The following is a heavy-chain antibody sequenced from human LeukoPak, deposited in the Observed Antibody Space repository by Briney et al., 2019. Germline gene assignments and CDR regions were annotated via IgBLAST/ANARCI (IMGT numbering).Heavy chain of an antibody. D-gene: IGHD6-19*01. V-gene: IGHV3-23*01. CDR1: GFTFSSYP. CDR3: AKDNAYSSGWLYYFDY. CDR2: ISPTGRDT. J-gene: IGHJ4*02. Sequence: GGSLRLSCAASGFTFSSYPMTWVRQAPGKGPEWVSSISPTGRDTYYADSVRGRFTISRDNSKNTLYLQLNSLRAEDTAVYYCAKDNAYSSGWLYYFDYWGQGTLVTVSS.